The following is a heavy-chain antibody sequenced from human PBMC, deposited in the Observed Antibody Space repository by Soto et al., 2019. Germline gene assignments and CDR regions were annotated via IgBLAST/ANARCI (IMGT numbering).Heavy chain of an antibody. D-gene: IGHD1-26*01. J-gene: IGHJ4*02. V-gene: IGHV1-18*01. CDR3: ARYGATAACDS. CDR1: GYTFTSYG. CDR2: ISAYNGNT. Sequence: QVQLVQSGAEVKKPGASVKVSCKASGYTFTSYGISWVRQAPGQGLAWMGWISAYNGNTYYAQKLQGRVTMTTDTSTRPASMELRSSGSDDAAVYYCARYGATAACDSWGQGTLVTVSS.